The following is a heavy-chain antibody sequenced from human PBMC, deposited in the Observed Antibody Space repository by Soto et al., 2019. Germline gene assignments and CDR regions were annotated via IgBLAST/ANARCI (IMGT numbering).Heavy chain of an antibody. CDR1: GGSISSYY. J-gene: IGHJ3*02. Sequence: SETLSLTCTVSGGSISSYYWRWIRQPAGKGLEWIGRIYTSGSTKYNPSLKSRVTMSVDTSKNQFSLKLSSVTAADTAVYYCARDKWIAAAQAFDIWGQGTMVTVSS. CDR3: ARDKWIAAAQAFDI. D-gene: IGHD6-13*01. V-gene: IGHV4-4*07. CDR2: IYTSGST.